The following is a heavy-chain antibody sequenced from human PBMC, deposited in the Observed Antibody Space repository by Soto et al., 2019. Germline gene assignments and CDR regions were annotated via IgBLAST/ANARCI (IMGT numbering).Heavy chain of an antibody. CDR1: GYTFTSYD. Sequence: GASVKVSCKASGYTFTSYDINWVRQATGQGLEWMGWMNPNSGNTGYAQKFQGRVTMTRNTAINTAYMEVTSLRSEDTAVYYCARRRDSSGSDAFGIWGQGTMVTVSS. CDR2: MNPNSGNT. CDR3: ARRRDSSGSDAFGI. J-gene: IGHJ3*02. D-gene: IGHD3-22*01. V-gene: IGHV1-8*01.